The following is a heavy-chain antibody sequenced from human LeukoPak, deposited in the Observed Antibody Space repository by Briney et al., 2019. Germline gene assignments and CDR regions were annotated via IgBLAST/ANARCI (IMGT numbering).Heavy chain of an antibody. CDR1: GGSISSGDYY. V-gene: IGHV4-30-4*01. CDR3: ASAYCGGDCTPYWYFDL. J-gene: IGHJ2*01. CDR2: IYYIGNT. Sequence: PSETLSLTCTVSGGSISSGDYYWSWIRQPPGKGLEWIGYIYYIGNTFYNPSLKSRVTISVDTSKNQFSLKLSSVTAADTAVYYCASAYCGGDCTPYWYFDLWGRGTLVTVSS. D-gene: IGHD2-21*02.